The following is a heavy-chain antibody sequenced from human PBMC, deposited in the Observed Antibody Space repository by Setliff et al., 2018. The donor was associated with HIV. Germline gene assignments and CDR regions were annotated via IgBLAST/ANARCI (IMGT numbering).Heavy chain of an antibody. D-gene: IGHD1-26*01. Sequence: ASVKVSCKASGYTFITYYMHWVRQAPGQGLEWMGIINPSGGSTNYAQKFQGRVTMTRDTSTSTVYMELSSLRSEDTAVYYCARDHMSVGAWVGATSRELFQHWGQGTLVTVSS. V-gene: IGHV1-46*01. CDR2: INPSGGST. CDR3: ARDHMSVGAWVGATSRELFQH. CDR1: GYTFITYY. J-gene: IGHJ1*01.